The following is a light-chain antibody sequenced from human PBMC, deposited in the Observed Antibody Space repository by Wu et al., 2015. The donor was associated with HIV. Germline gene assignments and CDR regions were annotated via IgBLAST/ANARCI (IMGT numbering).Light chain of an antibody. Sequence: DIQMTQSPSTLSASVGDRVTITCRPSQSISSWLAWYQQKPGKAPKLLIYKASSLESGVPSRFSGSGSGTEFTLTISSLQPDDFAVYYCQQYFSLVTFGGGTKVEIK. CDR2: KAS. CDR3: QQYFSLVT. CDR1: QSISSW. V-gene: IGKV1-5*03. J-gene: IGKJ4*01.